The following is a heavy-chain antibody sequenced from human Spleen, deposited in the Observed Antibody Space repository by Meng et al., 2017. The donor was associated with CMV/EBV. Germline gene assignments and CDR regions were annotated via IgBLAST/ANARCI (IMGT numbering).Heavy chain of an antibody. J-gene: IGHJ4*02. CDR2: IRSKSYGGTT. CDR3: TRTWLTGDTYYFDY. Sequence: GESLKISCAASGFAFGDYAMSWVRQAPGKGLEWVSFIRSKSYGGTTLYAASVKGRFTISRDDSKGVAYLQMNSLRTEDTAVYYCTRTWLTGDTYYFDYWGQGTLVTVS. V-gene: IGHV3-49*04. D-gene: IGHD7-27*01. CDR1: GFAFGDYA.